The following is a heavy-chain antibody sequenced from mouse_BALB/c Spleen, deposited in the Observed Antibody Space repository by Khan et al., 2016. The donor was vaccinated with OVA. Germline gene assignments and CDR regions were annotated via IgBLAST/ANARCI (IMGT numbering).Heavy chain of an antibody. CDR2: IDPENGNT. CDR1: GFNIKDYY. J-gene: IGHJ3*01. CDR3: ASRGNYVGWFAY. D-gene: IGHD2-1*01. V-gene: IGHV14-1*02. Sequence: VQLKQSGAELVRPGALVKLSCKASGFNIKDYYMHWVKQRPEQGLEWIGWIDPENGNTIYDPKFQGKASITADTSSNTAYLQLSSLTSEDTVVYYCASRGNYVGWFAYWGQGTLVTVSA.